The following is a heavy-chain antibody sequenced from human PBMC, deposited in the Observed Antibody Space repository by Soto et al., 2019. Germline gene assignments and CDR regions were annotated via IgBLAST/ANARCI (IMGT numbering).Heavy chain of an antibody. J-gene: IGHJ5*02. V-gene: IGHV3-66*01. Sequence: DVQLVESGGGLVQPGGSLRLSCAASGVTVTLNYMSWVRQAPGKGLEWVSIIYVSGSTYYADSVKGRFTISRDSSKNTLYLQMNSLRVEDTAVYYGAPDYSVSGSYAPWFDPRGQGTLVTVSS. CDR1: GVTVTLNY. D-gene: IGHD3-16*01. CDR2: IYVSGST. CDR3: APDYSVSGSYAPWFDP.